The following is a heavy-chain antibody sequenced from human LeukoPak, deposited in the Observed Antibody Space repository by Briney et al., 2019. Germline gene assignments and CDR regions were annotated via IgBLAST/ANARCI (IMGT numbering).Heavy chain of an antibody. J-gene: IGHJ4*02. Sequence: GESLKISCQVSGYIFTHFWIGWVRQVPGKGLEWVGIIYPGDSSTRYNPAFQGQVTMSSDPRSNTAYLQWSSLKASDTAMYYCARRNGDYAVDYWGQGTLVTVSS. CDR1: GYIFTHFW. V-gene: IGHV5-51*01. D-gene: IGHD4-17*01. CDR3: ARRNGDYAVDY. CDR2: IYPGDSST.